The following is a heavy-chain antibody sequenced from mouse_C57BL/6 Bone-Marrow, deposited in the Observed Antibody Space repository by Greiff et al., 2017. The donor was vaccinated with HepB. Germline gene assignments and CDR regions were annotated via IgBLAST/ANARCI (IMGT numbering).Heavy chain of an antibody. CDR1: GYTFTSYW. D-gene: IGHD2-2*01. Sequence: QVQLQQPGTELVKPGASVKLSCKASGYTFTSYWMHWVKQRPGQGLEWIGNINPSNGGTNYNEKFKSKATLTVDKSSSTAYMQLSSLTSEDSAVDYCARSTMVTTRAMDYWGQGTSVTVSS. J-gene: IGHJ4*01. CDR3: ARSTMVTTRAMDY. CDR2: INPSNGGT. V-gene: IGHV1-53*01.